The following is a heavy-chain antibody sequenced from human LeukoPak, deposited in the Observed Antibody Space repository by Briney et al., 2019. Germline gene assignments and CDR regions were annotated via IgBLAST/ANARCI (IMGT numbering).Heavy chain of an antibody. CDR3: AKDFMVRGVPIDY. Sequence: PGGSLRLSCAASGFTFSSYAMSWVRQAPGKGLEWVSAISGSGGSTYYADSVKGRFTISRDNSKNTLYLQMNSLRAEDKAVYYCAKDFMVRGVPIDYWGQGTLVTVSS. J-gene: IGHJ4*02. D-gene: IGHD3-10*01. CDR2: ISGSGGST. CDR1: GFTFSSYA. V-gene: IGHV3-23*01.